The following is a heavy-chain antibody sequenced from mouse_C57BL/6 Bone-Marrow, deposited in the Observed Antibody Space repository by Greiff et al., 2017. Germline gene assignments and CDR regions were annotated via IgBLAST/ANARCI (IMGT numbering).Heavy chain of an antibody. J-gene: IGHJ4*01. V-gene: IGHV1-26*01. CDR2: INPNNGGT. CDR3: ARAPSTTVYAIDY. CDR1: GYTFTDYY. D-gene: IGHD1-1*01. Sequence: EVQLQQSGPELVKPGASVKISCKASGYTFTDYYMNWVKQSHGKSLEWMGDINPNNGGTSYNQKFKGKATLTVDKSSSTAYVELRSLTSEDSAVYNCARAPSTTVYAIDYWGQGTSVTVSS.